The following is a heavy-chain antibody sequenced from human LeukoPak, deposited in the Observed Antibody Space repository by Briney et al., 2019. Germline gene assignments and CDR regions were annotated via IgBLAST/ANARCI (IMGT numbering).Heavy chain of an antibody. V-gene: IGHV3-48*02. Sequence: GGSLRLSCAASGFTFSTYNMNWLRQAPGKGLEWVSYISSNSSTIYYADSVKGRFTISRDDAKNSLYLQMNSLRDEDTAVYYCARDAGGTYTYWYFDLWGRGTLVTVSS. CDR2: ISSNSSTI. J-gene: IGHJ2*01. D-gene: IGHD1-26*01. CDR3: ARDAGGTYTYWYFDL. CDR1: GFTFSTYN.